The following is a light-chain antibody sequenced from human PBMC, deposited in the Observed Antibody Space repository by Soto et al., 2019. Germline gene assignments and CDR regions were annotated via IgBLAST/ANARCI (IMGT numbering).Light chain of an antibody. CDR2: DVS. J-gene: IGLJ1*01. Sequence: QSALTQPRSVSGSPGQSVTISCTGTSSDVGGYNYVSWYQQHPGKAPKLMIYDVSKRPSGVPDRFSGSKSGNTASLTISGLQAEDEADYYCCSYAGNYTLSYVFGTGTKVTVL. V-gene: IGLV2-11*01. CDR3: CSYAGNYTLSYV. CDR1: SSDVGGYNY.